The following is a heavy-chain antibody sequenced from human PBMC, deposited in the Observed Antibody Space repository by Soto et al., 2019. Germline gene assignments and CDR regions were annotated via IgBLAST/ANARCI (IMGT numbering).Heavy chain of an antibody. Sequence: GGSLRLSCAASGFTFSSYAMSWVRQAPGKGLEWVSTISGSGGSTYYADSVKGRFTISRDNSKNTVYLQMNSLRAEDTAVYYCAKSRATVNLISDYWGQGTLVTVSS. CDR3: AKSRATVNLISDY. V-gene: IGHV3-23*01. D-gene: IGHD5-12*01. CDR2: ISGSGGST. J-gene: IGHJ4*02. CDR1: GFTFSSYA.